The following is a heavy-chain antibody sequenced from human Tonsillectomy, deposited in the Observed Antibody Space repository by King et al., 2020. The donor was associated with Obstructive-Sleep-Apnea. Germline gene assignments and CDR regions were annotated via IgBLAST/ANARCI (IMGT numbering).Heavy chain of an antibody. CDR1: GGTFSSYA. V-gene: IGHV1-69*09. J-gene: IGHJ4*02. Sequence: HAQLVQSGAEVKKPGSSVKVSCKASGGTFSSYAISWVRQAPGQGLEWMGRIIPILGIANYAQKFQGRVTITADKSTSTAYMELSSLRSEDTAVYYCARDVARFGGFNTDYFDYWGQGTLVTVSS. CDR2: IIPILGIA. CDR3: ARDVARFGGFNTDYFDY. D-gene: IGHD3-10*01.